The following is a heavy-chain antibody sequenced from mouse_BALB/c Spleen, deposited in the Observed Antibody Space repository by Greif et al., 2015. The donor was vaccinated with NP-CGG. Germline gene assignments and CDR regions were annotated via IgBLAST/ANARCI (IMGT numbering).Heavy chain of an antibody. CDR3: ARGELLFDY. J-gene: IGHJ2*01. D-gene: IGHD2-1*01. Sequence: EVKLVESGGGLVKPGGSLKLSCAASGFTFSDYYMYWVRQTPEKRLEWVATISDGGSYTYYPDSVKGRFTISRDNAKNNLYLQMSSLKSEDTAMYYCARGELLFDYWGQGTTLTVSS. CDR2: ISDGGSYT. V-gene: IGHV5-4*02. CDR1: GFTFSDYY.